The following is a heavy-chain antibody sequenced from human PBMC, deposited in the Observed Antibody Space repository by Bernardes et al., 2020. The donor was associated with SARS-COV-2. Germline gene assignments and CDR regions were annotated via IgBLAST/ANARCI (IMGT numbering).Heavy chain of an antibody. CDR1: GYTFNSYG. D-gene: IGHD3-10*01. CDR3: ARVLLWFGADYGMDV. CDR2: ISAYNGNT. Sequence: VSVKVSCKASGYTFNSYGISWVRQAPGQGLEWMGWISAYNGNTNHAQKLQGRVTMTTDTSTSTAYMELRSLRSDDTAVYYCARVLLWFGADYGMDVWGQGTTVTVSS. V-gene: IGHV1-18*01. J-gene: IGHJ6*02.